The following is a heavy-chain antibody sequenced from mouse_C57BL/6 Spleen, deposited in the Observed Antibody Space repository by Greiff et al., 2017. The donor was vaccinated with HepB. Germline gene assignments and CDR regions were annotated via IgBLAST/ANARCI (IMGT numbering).Heavy chain of an antibody. CDR1: GYTFTDYN. CDR3: ARLGSSGYDY. V-gene: IGHV1-18*01. J-gene: IGHJ2*01. Sequence: EVQLQQSGPELVKPGASVKIPCKASGYTFTDYNMDWVKQSHGKSLEWIGDINPNNGGTIYNQKFKGKATLTVDKSSSTAYMELRSLTSEDTAVYYCARLGSSGYDYWGQGTTLTVSS. CDR2: INPNNGGT. D-gene: IGHD3-2*02.